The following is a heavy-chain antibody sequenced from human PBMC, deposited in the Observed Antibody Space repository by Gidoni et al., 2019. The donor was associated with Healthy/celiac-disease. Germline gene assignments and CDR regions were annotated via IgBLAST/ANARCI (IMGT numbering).Heavy chain of an antibody. CDR3: ARSYSGYDLYAFDI. CDR2: ISYDGSNK. J-gene: IGHJ3*02. V-gene: IGHV3-30-3*01. CDR1: GFPFSSYA. Sequence: QVQLVESGGGVVQPGRSLRPSCAASGFPFSSYAMHWVRQAPGKGLEWVAVISYDGSNKYYADSVKGRFTISRDNSKNTLYLQMNSLRAEDTAVYYCARSYSGYDLYAFDIWGQGTMVTVSS. D-gene: IGHD5-12*01.